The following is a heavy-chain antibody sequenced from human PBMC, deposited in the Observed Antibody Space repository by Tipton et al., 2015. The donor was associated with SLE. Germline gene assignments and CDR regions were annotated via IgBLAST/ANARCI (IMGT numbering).Heavy chain of an antibody. V-gene: IGHV4-38-2*01. CDR2: IYHSGST. D-gene: IGHD6-19*01. J-gene: IGHJ4*02. Sequence: TLSLTCAVSGFPISSGYYWGWIRQPPGRGLEWIGSIYHSGSTYYNPSLKSRVTISLDTSKTQFSLKLRSVTAADTAIYYCARGGYSSGWYGDYFVYCGQGTLVTVSS. CDR1: GFPISSGYY. CDR3: ARGGYSSGWYGDYFVY.